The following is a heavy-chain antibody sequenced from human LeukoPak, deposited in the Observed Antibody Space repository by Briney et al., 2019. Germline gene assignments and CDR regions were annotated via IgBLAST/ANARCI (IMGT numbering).Heavy chain of an antibody. J-gene: IGHJ4*02. CDR2: ISSSSITI. V-gene: IGHV3-48*04. CDR1: GFTFSSNS. D-gene: IGHD2-15*01. Sequence: GGSLRLSCAASGFTFSSNSLNWVRQAPGKGLEWVSFISSSSITIYYADSVKGRFTISRDNAEKSLYLQMNSLRAEDTAVYYCARGRGGSYSAIDYWGQGTLVTVSS. CDR3: ARGRGGSYSAIDY.